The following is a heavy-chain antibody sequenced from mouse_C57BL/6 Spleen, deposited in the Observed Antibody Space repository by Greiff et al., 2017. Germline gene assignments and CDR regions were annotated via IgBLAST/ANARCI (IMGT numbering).Heavy chain of an antibody. V-gene: IGHV1-80*01. Sequence: QVQLQQSGAELVKPGASVKISCKASGYAFRSYWMNWVKQRPGKGLEWIGQIYPGDGDTNSNGKFKGKATLTADKSSSTAYMQLSSLTSEDSAVYFCANYDYGGAWFAYWGQGTLVTVSA. CDR3: ANYDYGGAWFAY. CDR1: GYAFRSYW. D-gene: IGHD2-4*01. J-gene: IGHJ3*01. CDR2: IYPGDGDT.